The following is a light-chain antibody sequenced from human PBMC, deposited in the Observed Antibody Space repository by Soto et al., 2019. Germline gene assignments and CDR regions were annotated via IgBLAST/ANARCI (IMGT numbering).Light chain of an antibody. V-gene: IGLV2-14*01. CDR1: SSDVGGYNY. Sequence: QSALTQPASVSGSPGQSITISCTGTSSDVGGYNYVSWYQQHPGKAPKLMIYEVSNRPSGVSNRFTGSKSGNTASLTISGLQAEDEAYYYCRSYTSSSTPLYVFGTGTQLTVL. CDR3: RSYTSSSTPLYV. J-gene: IGLJ1*01. CDR2: EVS.